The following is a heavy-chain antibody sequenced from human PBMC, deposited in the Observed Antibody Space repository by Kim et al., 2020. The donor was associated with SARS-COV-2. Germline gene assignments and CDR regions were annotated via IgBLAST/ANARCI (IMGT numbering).Heavy chain of an antibody. CDR3: ARDSVVVVPAASEGWAFDI. D-gene: IGHD2-2*01. J-gene: IGHJ3*02. CDR1: GYTFTSYY. V-gene: IGHV1-46*01. Sequence: ASVKVSCKASGYTFTSYYMHWVRQAPGQGLEWMGIINPSGGSTSYAQKFQGRVTMTRDTSTSTVYMELSSLRSEDTAVYYCARDSVVVVPAASEGWAFDIWGQGTMVTVSS. CDR2: INPSGGST.